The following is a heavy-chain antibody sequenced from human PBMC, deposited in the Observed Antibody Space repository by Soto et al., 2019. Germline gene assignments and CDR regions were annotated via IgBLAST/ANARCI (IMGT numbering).Heavy chain of an antibody. D-gene: IGHD3-22*01. CDR2: ISAYNGNT. CDR1: GYTFTSYG. CDR3: AREINYDSSGYWAGRAFDI. J-gene: IGHJ3*02. V-gene: IGHV1-18*04. Sequence: ASVKVSFKASGYTFTSYGISWVRQAPGQGLEWMGWISAYNGNTNYAQKLQGRVTMTTDTSTSTAYMELRSLRSDDTAVYYCAREINYDSSGYWAGRAFDIWGQGTMVTVSS.